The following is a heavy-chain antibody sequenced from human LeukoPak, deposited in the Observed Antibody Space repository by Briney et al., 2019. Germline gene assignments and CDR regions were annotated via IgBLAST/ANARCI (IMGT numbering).Heavy chain of an antibody. CDR2: IKQDGSEE. D-gene: IGHD3-10*01. Sequence: PGGSLRLSCAASGFXFSSYCMSWVRQAPGKGLEWVANIKQDGSEEYYVDSVKGRFTISRDNAKNSLYLQMNSLRAEDTAVYYCARESVVRGLDYWGQGTLVTVSS. CDR3: ARESVVRGLDY. CDR1: GFXFSSYC. J-gene: IGHJ4*02. V-gene: IGHV3-7*05.